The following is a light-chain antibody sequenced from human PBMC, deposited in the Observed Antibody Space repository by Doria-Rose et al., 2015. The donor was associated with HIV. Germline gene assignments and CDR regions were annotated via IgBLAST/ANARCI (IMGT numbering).Light chain of an antibody. Sequence: QTVVTQEPSVSEAPGQRVTIYCTGSSSNIGAGYDVHWYQQLPRTAPKLLIYGNINRHSGVPDRISGSKSGTSASLAITGLQAEDEADYYCQSYDSSLSGYVFGTGTKVTVL. CDR2: GNI. CDR1: SSNIGAGYD. V-gene: IGLV1-40*01. J-gene: IGLJ1*01. CDR3: QSYDSSLSGYV.